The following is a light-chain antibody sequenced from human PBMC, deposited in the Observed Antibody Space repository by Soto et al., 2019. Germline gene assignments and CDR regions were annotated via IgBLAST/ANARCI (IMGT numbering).Light chain of an antibody. J-gene: IGKJ2*01. CDR1: QNINNW. CDR2: DVS. Sequence: DIQMTQSPSTLSASVGDRVTITCRASQNINNWLAWYQQKPGKAPKALIYDVSSLQSGVPSRFSGSRSGTEFTLTISSLQPDDFATYYCQQYYSQSTFGQGTNLEIK. V-gene: IGKV1-5*01. CDR3: QQYYSQST.